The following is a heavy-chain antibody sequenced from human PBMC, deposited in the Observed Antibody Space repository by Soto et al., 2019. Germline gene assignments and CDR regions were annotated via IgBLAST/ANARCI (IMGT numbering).Heavy chain of an antibody. V-gene: IGHV1-18*01. D-gene: IGHD1-26*01. CDR2: ISAYNGNT. CDR3: ARYGATTAFDY. J-gene: IGHJ4*02. CDR1: GYTFTSYG. Sequence: QVQLVQSGAEVKKPGASVKVSCKASGYTFTSYGISWVRQAPGQGLEWMGWISAYNGNTYYAQKLQGGXTXTXXTSTSTAYMELRSLRSDGTAVYYCARYGATTAFDYWGQGTLVTVSS.